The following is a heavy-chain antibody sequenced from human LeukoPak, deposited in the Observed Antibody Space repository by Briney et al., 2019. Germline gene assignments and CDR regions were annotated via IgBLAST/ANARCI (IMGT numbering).Heavy chain of an antibody. D-gene: IGHD6-19*01. Sequence: PGGSLRLSCAASGFTFSSYGMHWVRQAPGKGLGYVSAISSNGGSTYYADSVKGRFTISRDNAKKSLYLQMNSLRAEDTAVYYCARGLSSGLPFDYWGQGTLVTVSS. J-gene: IGHJ4*02. V-gene: IGHV3-64*04. CDR3: ARGLSSGLPFDY. CDR1: GFTFSSYG. CDR2: ISSNGGST.